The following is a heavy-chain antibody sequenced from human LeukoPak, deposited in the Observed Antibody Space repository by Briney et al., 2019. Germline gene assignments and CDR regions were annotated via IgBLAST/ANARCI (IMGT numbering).Heavy chain of an antibody. CDR3: AREGLYSSGWYPTYNWFDP. CDR1: GYTFTGYY. J-gene: IGHJ5*02. CDR2: INPNSGGT. D-gene: IGHD6-19*01. V-gene: IGHV1-2*02. Sequence: ASVKVSCKASGYTFTGYYIHWVRQAPGQGLEWMGWINPNSGGTNYAQKFQGRVTMTRDTSISTAYMELSRLRSDDTAVYYCAREGLYSSGWYPTYNWFDPWGQGTLVTVSS.